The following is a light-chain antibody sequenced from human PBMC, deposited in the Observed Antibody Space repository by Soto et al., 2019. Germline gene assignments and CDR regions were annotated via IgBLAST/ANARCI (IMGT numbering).Light chain of an antibody. CDR3: AAWDDSLKGLV. CDR1: SSNIGSNA. V-gene: IGLV1-44*01. CDR2: KNN. J-gene: IGLJ3*02. Sequence: QSVLTQPPSASGTPGQRVAISCSGSSSNIGSNAVNWYQQLPGAAPKLLSYKNNLRPSGVPDRFSGSKSGASASLAISGLQSEDESDYYCAAWDDSLKGLVFGGGTKLTVL.